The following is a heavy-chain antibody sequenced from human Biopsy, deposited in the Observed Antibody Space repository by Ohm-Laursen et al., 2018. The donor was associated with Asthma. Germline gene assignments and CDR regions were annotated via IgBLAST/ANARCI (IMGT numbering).Heavy chain of an antibody. J-gene: IGHJ4*02. Sequence: SSVKVSCKSLGGTFNTYVIGWVRQAPGQGLEWMGGINSVFGTTTYPQKFQDRVTITADDSTSTVYMELSSLRSEDTAVYYCARKAGSCISRTCYSLDFWAQGTLVTVSS. CDR2: INSVFGTT. CDR3: ARKAGSCISRTCYSLDF. D-gene: IGHD2-2*01. CDR1: GGTFNTYV. V-gene: IGHV1-69*01.